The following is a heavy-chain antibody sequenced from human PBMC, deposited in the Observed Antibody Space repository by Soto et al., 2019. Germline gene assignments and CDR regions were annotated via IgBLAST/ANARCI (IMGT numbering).Heavy chain of an antibody. CDR3: ARGWGGYFQH. Sequence: NPSETLSLTCTVSGGSISSYYWSWIRQPPGKGLEWIGYIYYSGSTNYNPSLKSRVTISVDASKNQFSLKLSSVTAADTAVYYCARGWGGYFQHWGQGTLVTVS. V-gene: IGHV4-59*01. D-gene: IGHD7-27*01. CDR2: IYYSGST. CDR1: GGSISSYY. J-gene: IGHJ1*01.